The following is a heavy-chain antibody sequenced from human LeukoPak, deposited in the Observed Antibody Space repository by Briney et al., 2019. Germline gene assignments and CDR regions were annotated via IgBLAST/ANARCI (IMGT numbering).Heavy chain of an antibody. CDR3: ARGKTPAVTTPFDY. CDR1: GFTFSSYS. V-gene: IGHV3-74*01. Sequence: GGSLRLSCAASGFTFSSYSMNWVRQAPGKGLVWVSRINGDGGNTNYADSVKGRFTISRDNAKNTLYLQMNSLRAGDTAVYYCARGKTPAVTTPFDYWGQGTLVTVSS. D-gene: IGHD4-17*01. CDR2: INGDGGNT. J-gene: IGHJ4*02.